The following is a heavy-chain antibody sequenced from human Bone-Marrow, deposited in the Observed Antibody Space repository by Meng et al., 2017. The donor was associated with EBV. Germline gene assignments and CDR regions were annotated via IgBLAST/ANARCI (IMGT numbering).Heavy chain of an antibody. Sequence: QVQLQEAGPRLVKPSGTLSLTCAVTGGSSSSSNRWSWVRQPPGKGLEWIGEIYHSGSTNYNPSLKSRVTISVDKSKNQFSLKLSSVTAADTAVYYCASLAAAGPPFDYWGQGTLVTVSS. CDR1: GGSSSSSNR. V-gene: IGHV4-4*02. D-gene: IGHD6-13*01. J-gene: IGHJ4*02. CDR3: ASLAAAGPPFDY. CDR2: IYHSGST.